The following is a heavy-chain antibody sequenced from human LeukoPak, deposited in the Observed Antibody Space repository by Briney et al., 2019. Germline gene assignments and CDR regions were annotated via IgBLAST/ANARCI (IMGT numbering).Heavy chain of an antibody. V-gene: IGHV4-39*07. J-gene: IGHJ4*02. D-gene: IGHD6-13*01. CDR3: ARDWVYSSSWYGGYY. CDR1: GFTFSSYA. Sequence: PGGSLRLSCAASGFTFSSYAMSWIRQPPGKGLEWIGSIYYSGSTYYNPSLKSRVTISVDTSKNQFSLKLSSVTAADTAVYYCARDWVYSSSWYGGYYWGQGTLVTVSS. CDR2: IYYSGST.